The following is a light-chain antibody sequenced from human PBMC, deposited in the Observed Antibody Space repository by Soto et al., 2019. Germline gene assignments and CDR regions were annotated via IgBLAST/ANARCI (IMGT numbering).Light chain of an antibody. J-gene: IGLJ1*01. CDR3: TSYTSSSTYV. CDR2: DVS. V-gene: IGLV2-14*01. CDR1: SSDVGGYKY. Sequence: QSVLTQPASVSGSPGQSIAISCTGTSSDVGGYKYVSWYQQRPGKAPKLMIYDVSNRPSGVSDRFSGSKSGNTASLTISGLQAEDEADYYCTSYTSSSTYVFGTGTKSPS.